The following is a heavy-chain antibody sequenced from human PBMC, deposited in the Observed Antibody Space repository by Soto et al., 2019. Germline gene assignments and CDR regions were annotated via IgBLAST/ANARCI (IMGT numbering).Heavy chain of an antibody. CDR3: VRRHVSATGIDWFDP. J-gene: IGHJ5*02. CDR1: GYTFTSYG. Sequence: ASVNVSCKASGYTFTSYGIHWVRQAPGQRLELMGWINAANGDTKYSPKFQGRVTITRDTSASTAYMELSSLRSEDTAVYYCVRRHVSATGIDWFDPWGQGTLVTVSS. V-gene: IGHV1-3*01. D-gene: IGHD6-13*01. CDR2: INAANGDT.